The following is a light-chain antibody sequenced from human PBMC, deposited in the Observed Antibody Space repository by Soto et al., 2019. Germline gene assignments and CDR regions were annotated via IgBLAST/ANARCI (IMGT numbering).Light chain of an antibody. Sequence: QPASMSGSPGQSITISCTGTSRDVGGYGYVSWYQQHPGKPPKLMIYDVSDRPSGVSNRFSGSKSGNTASLTISGLQAEDDADYYCSSYSKTSPVIFGGGTKVTVL. CDR3: SSYSKTSPVI. CDR1: SRDVGGYGY. V-gene: IGLV2-14*03. J-gene: IGLJ2*01. CDR2: DVS.